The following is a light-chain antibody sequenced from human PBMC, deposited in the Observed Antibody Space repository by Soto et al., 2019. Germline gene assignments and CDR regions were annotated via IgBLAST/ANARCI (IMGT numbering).Light chain of an antibody. V-gene: IGLV1-44*01. CDR1: SSNIGSNT. CDR2: EVS. CDR3: SLFTDTSTYV. Sequence: QSVLTQPPSASGTPGQRVTISCSGSSSNIGSNTVNWYQQLPGTAPTLMIYEVSNRPSGVPDRFSGSKSGNTASLTISGLQAEDEADYYCSLFTDTSTYVFGTGTKVTVL. J-gene: IGLJ1*01.